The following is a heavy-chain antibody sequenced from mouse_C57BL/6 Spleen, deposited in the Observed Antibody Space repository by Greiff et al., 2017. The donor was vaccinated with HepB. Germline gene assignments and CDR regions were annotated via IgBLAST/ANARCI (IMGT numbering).Heavy chain of an antibody. Sequence: VKLVESGPELVKPGASVKISCKASGYAFSSSWMNWVKQRPGKGLEWIGRIYPGDGDTNYNGKFKGKATLTADKSSSTAYMQLSSLTSEDSAVYFCARDYYGSSFHWYFDVWGTGTTVTVSS. CDR1: GYAFSSSW. J-gene: IGHJ1*03. D-gene: IGHD1-1*01. CDR3: ARDYYGSSFHWYFDV. CDR2: IYPGDGDT. V-gene: IGHV1-82*01.